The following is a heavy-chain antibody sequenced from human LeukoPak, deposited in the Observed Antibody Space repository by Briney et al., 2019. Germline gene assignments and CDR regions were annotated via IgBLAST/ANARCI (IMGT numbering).Heavy chain of an antibody. D-gene: IGHD2-2*01. CDR1: GYTFTGYG. V-gene: IGHV1-18*01. Sequence: ASVKVSCKASGYTFTGYGISWVRQAPGRGLEWMGWISAYNGNTNYAQKLQGRVTMTTDTSTSTAYMELRSLRSDDTAVYYCAREIVVVPAAERDYYYYGMDVWGQGTTVTVSS. CDR2: ISAYNGNT. CDR3: AREIVVVPAAERDYYYYGMDV. J-gene: IGHJ6*02.